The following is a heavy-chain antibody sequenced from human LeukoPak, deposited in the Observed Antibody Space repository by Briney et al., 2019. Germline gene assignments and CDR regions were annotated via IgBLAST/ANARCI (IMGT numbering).Heavy chain of an antibody. CDR3: ARLAGTGYFDY. D-gene: IGHD6-19*01. V-gene: IGHV1-69*02. Sequence: ASVKVSCKASGGTFSSYTISWVRQAPGQGLEWMGRIIPILGIANYAQKFQGRVTVTADKSTSTAYMELSSLRSEDTAVYYCARLAGTGYFDYWGQGTLVTVSS. CDR1: GGTFSSYT. J-gene: IGHJ4*02. CDR2: IIPILGIA.